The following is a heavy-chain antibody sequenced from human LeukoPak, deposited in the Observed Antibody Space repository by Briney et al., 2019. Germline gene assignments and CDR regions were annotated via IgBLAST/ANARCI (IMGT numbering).Heavy chain of an antibody. CDR2: ISGRGGST. D-gene: IGHD2-15*01. J-gene: IGHJ4*02. Sequence: PGGSLRLSCAASGFTFSSSAMSWVRQAPRKELEWVSGISGRGGSTYYADSVKGRFTISRDNSKNTLFLQMNSLRAEYTAVYYCARELGYCNGDNCYGDYWGRGTLITVSS. V-gene: IGHV3-23*01. CDR1: GFTFSSSA. CDR3: ARELGYCNGDNCYGDY.